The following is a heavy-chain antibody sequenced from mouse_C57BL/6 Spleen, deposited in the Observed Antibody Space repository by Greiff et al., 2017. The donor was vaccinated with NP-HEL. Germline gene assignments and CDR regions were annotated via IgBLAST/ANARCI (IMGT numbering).Heavy chain of an antibody. D-gene: IGHD2-5*01. Sequence: QVQLKESGPELVKPGASVKISCKASGYAFSSSWMNWVKQRPGKGLEWIGRIYPGDGDTNYNGKFKGKATLTADKSSSTAYMQLSSLTSEDSAVYFCAREDSKRTLWYFDVWGTGTTVTVSS. V-gene: IGHV1-82*01. CDR2: IYPGDGDT. CDR1: GYAFSSSW. J-gene: IGHJ1*03. CDR3: AREDSKRTLWYFDV.